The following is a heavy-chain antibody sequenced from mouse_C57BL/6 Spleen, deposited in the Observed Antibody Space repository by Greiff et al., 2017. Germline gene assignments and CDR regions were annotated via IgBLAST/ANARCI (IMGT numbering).Heavy chain of an antibody. CDR2: IRSKSNNYAT. V-gene: IGHV10-1*01. J-gene: IGHJ3*01. CDR3: VRDDGSRGLSWFAY. CDR1: GFSFNTYA. Sequence: EVQGVESGGGLVQPKGSLKLSCAASGFSFNTYAMNWVRQAPGKGLEWVARIRSKSNNYATYYADSVKDRFTISRDDSESMLYLQMNNLKTEDTAMYYCVRDDGSRGLSWFAYWGQGTLVTVSA. D-gene: IGHD1-1*01.